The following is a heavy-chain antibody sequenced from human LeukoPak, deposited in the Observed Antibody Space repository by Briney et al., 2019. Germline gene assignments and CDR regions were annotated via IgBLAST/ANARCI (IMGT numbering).Heavy chain of an antibody. Sequence: GGSLRLSCAASGFTFSSYSMNWVRQAPGKGLEWVSSISSSSSYIYYADSVKGRFTISRDNAKNSLHLQMNSLRDEDTAVYYCARASREDSYYDYWGQGTLVTVSS. D-gene: IGHD3-10*01. CDR2: ISSSSSYI. CDR3: ARASREDSYYDY. CDR1: GFTFSSYS. J-gene: IGHJ4*02. V-gene: IGHV3-21*01.